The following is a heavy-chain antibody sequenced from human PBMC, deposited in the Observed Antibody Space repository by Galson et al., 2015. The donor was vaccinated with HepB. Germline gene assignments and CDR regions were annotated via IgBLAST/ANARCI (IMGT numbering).Heavy chain of an antibody. J-gene: IGHJ4*02. CDR3: AKDGGYYFDY. Sequence: SLRLSCAASGFTFSSYGMHWVRQAPGKGLEWVAVISYDGSNKYYADSVKGRFTISRDNSKNTLYLQMNSLRAEDTAVYYCAKDGGYYFDYWGQETLVTVSS. V-gene: IGHV3-30*18. D-gene: IGHD3-16*01. CDR1: GFTFSSYG. CDR2: ISYDGSNK.